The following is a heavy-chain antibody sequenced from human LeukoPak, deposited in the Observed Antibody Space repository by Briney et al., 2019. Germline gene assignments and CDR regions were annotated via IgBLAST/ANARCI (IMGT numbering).Heavy chain of an antibody. V-gene: IGHV4-39*01. J-gene: IGHJ4*02. CDR1: GGSISSSSYY. CDR3: ARGSPYEH. CDR2: IYYSGST. D-gene: IGHD3-3*01. Sequence: PSETLSLTCTVPGGSISSSSYYWGWIRQPPGKGLEWIGSIYYSGSTYYNPSLESRLTISVDTSKNQFSLKLSSVTAADTAVYYCARGSPYEHWGQGTLVTVSS.